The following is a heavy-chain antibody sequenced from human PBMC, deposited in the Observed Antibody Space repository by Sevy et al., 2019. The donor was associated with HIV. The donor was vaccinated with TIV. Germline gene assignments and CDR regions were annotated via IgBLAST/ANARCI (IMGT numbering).Heavy chain of an antibody. CDR3: ARRPDFGVIIPTGVLDV. CDR1: GFTFGTYA. J-gene: IGHJ6*02. Sequence: GGSLRLSCAGSGFTFGTYAMTWVRQAPGKGLQWVSVISDSGRSTNYADSVQGRVTISRDNSKNTMHLHMNSLRVEDTATYDCARRPDFGVIIPTGVLDVWGQGTTVTVSS. CDR2: ISDSGRST. V-gene: IGHV3-23*01. D-gene: IGHD3-3*01.